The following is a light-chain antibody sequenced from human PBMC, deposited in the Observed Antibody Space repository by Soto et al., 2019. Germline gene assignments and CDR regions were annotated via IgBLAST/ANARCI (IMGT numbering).Light chain of an antibody. CDR3: QQYDDLPFT. J-gene: IGKJ3*01. Sequence: DIQMTQSPSSLSASVGDRVTITCQASHDITNYLSWYQQKPGKAPELLIYDASNLETGVPSRFSGSGSGTDFTFTSSSLQPEDTATYYCQQYDDLPFTFGPGTKVDIK. CDR1: HDITNY. CDR2: DAS. V-gene: IGKV1-33*01.